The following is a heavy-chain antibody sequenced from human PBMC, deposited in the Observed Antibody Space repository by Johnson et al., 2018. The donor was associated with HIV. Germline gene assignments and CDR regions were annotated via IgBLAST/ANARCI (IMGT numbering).Heavy chain of an antibody. CDR1: GFTFSSYG. D-gene: IGHD3-10*01. J-gene: IGHJ3*02. CDR3: ARDGEATFCDAFDI. CDR2: IRDDGSNK. V-gene: IGHV3-30*02. Sequence: QVQLVESGGGVVQPGGSLRLSCAASGFTFSSYGMHWVRQAPGKGLEWVAFIRDDGSNKYFADSVKGLFTISRDNSKNTLYLQMNSLRPGDTAIYYCARDGEATFCDAFDIWGQGTMVTVSS.